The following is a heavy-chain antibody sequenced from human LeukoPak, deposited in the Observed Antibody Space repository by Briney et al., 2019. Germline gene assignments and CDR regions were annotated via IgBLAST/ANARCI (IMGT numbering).Heavy chain of an antibody. CDR3: ARFYDYVWGSYRYGGFDY. V-gene: IGHV4-34*01. CDR1: GGSFSGYY. J-gene: IGHJ4*02. CDR2: INHSGST. D-gene: IGHD3-16*02. Sequence: SETLSLTCAVYGGSFSGYYWSWIRQPPGKGLEWIGEINHSGSTNYNPSLKSRVTISVDTSKNQFSLKLSSVTAADTAVYYCARFYDYVWGSYRYGGFDYWGQGTLVTVSS.